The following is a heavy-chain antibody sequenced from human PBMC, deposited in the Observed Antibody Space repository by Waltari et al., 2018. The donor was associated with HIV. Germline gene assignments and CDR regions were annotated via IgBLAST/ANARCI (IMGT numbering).Heavy chain of an antibody. V-gene: IGHV3-66*01. J-gene: IGHJ2*01. CDR1: GFTVSSNY. Sequence: EVQLVESGGGLVQPGGSLRLSCAASGFTVSSNYMSWVRQAPGKGLEWVSVIYSGGSTYYADSVKGRFTISRDNSKNTLYLQMNSLRAEDTAVYYCASGIVVARGYFDLWGRGTLVTVSS. CDR2: IYSGGST. CDR3: ASGIVVARGYFDL. D-gene: IGHD3-22*01.